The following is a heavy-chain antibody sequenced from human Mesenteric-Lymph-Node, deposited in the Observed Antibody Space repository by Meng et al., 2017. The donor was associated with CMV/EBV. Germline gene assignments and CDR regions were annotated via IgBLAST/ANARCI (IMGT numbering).Heavy chain of an antibody. Sequence: ASVKVSCKASGYTFINYGISWVRQAPGQGLEWMGWSSAYNGDTNYPQKLQGRVTMTTDTSTTTAYMELSRLRSDDTAVYYCARDQWELSAFDIWGQGTMVTVSS. CDR2: SSAYNGDT. J-gene: IGHJ3*02. CDR3: ARDQWELSAFDI. V-gene: IGHV1-18*01. CDR1: GYTFINYG. D-gene: IGHD1-26*01.